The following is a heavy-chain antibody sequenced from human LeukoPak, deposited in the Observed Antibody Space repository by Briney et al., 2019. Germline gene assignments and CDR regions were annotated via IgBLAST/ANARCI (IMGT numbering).Heavy chain of an antibody. CDR3: AREGDSSGYYREDAFDI. V-gene: IGHV1-18*01. D-gene: IGHD3-22*01. J-gene: IGHJ3*02. CDR1: GYTFTSYG. Sequence: ATVKVSCKASGYTFTSYGISWVRQAPGQGLEWMGWISAYSGNTNYAQKLQGRVTMTTDTSTSTAYMELRSLRSDDTAVYYCAREGDSSGYYREDAFDIWGQGTMVTVSS. CDR2: ISAYSGNT.